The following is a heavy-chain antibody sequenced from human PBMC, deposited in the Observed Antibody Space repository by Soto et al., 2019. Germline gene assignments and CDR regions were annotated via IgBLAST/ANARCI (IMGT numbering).Heavy chain of an antibody. CDR3: ARGMAAAGTLYYYYGMDV. D-gene: IGHD6-13*01. J-gene: IGHJ6*02. V-gene: IGHV3-48*03. CDR2: ISSSGSTI. Sequence: EVQLVESGGGLVQPGGSLRLSCAGSGFTFSSYEMNWVRQAPGKGLEWVSYISSSGSTIYYADSVKGRFTMSRDNAKNSLYLQMNSLRAEDTAVYYCARGMAAAGTLYYYYGMDVWGQGTTVTVSS. CDR1: GFTFSSYE.